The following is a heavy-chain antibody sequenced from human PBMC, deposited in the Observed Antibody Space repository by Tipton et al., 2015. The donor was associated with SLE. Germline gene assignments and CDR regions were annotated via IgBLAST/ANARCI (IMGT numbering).Heavy chain of an antibody. CDR3: VKWLSINGWFADH. V-gene: IGHV3-23*01. J-gene: IGHJ4*02. CDR2: ISPDGVPT. D-gene: IGHD3-10*01. Sequence: GSLRLSCAASGFTLRSYAMSWVRQAPGKGPQWVSTISPDGVPTYYADFVQGRFSISRDNLRDTLFLQMNGLRAEDTAIYYCVKWLSINGWFADHWSQGALVTVSS. CDR1: GFTLRSYA.